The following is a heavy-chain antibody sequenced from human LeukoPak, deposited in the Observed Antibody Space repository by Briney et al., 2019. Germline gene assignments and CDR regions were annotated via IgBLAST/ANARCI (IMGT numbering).Heavy chain of an antibody. CDR3: ARARWGIYDDILTGYPPTDY. D-gene: IGHD3-9*01. Sequence: SETLSLTCAVSGGSISSSHGWSWVRQPPGKGLEWIGEIYHSGLTNYNPSLKSRVTISIDKSNKQFSLKLSSVTAADTAVYYCARARWGIYDDILTGYPPTDYWGQGTLVTVSS. CDR2: IYHSGLT. CDR1: GGSISSSHG. J-gene: IGHJ4*02. V-gene: IGHV4-4*02.